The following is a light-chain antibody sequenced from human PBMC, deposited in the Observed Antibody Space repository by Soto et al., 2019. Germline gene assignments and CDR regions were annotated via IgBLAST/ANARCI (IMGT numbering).Light chain of an antibody. J-gene: IGLJ3*02. Sequence: QSALTQPASVSGSPGQSITISCTGTFRDIGAYDYVSWYQQHPGGGPKLLIFDVSSRPPGVSSRFSGSKSGNTVSLTISGLQADDESHYYWSSYAESSGRDYVCGGGTKLTVL. CDR2: DVS. CDR3: SSYAESSGRDYV. CDR1: FRDIGAYDY. V-gene: IGLV2-14*03.